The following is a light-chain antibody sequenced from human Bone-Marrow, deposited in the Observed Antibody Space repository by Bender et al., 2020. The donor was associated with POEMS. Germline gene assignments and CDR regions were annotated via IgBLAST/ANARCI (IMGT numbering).Light chain of an antibody. Sequence: QSALAQPRSLSGSPGQSVTISCTGTSTDVGNYNYVSWYQQHPGKAPKLILYDVYKRPSGVPDRFSGSKTGNTASLTISGLQAEDEADYYCSSYAVYHIWVFGGGTKLTVL. CDR1: STDVGNYNY. CDR2: DVY. J-gene: IGLJ3*02. CDR3: SSYAVYHIWV. V-gene: IGLV2-11*01.